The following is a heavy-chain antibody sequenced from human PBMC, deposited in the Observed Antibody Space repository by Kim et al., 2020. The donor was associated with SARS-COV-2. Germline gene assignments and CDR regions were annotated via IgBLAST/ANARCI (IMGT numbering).Heavy chain of an antibody. V-gene: IGHV4-39*01. D-gene: IGHD3-9*01. Sequence: SETLSLTCTASGGSISSSSYYWGWIRQPPGKGLEWIGSIYYSGSTYYNPSLKSRVTISVDTSKNQFSLKLSSVTAADTAVYYCARQPVLRYFDWLSDYYMDVWGKGTTVTVSS. CDR3: ARQPVLRYFDWLSDYYMDV. J-gene: IGHJ6*03. CDR1: GGSISSSSYY. CDR2: IYYSGST.